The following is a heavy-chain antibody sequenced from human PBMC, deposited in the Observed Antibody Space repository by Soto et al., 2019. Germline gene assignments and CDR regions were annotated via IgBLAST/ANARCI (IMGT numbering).Heavy chain of an antibody. Sequence: GASVKVSCKASGGTFSSYAISWVRQAPGQGLEWIGRIIPIFGTANYAQKFQGRVTITADESTSTAYMELSSLRSEDTAVYYCARYLNYYDSSGYYPPGLWGQGTLVTVSS. J-gene: IGHJ4*02. CDR3: ARYLNYYDSSGYYPPGL. V-gene: IGHV1-69*13. CDR1: GGTFSSYA. D-gene: IGHD3-22*01. CDR2: IIPIFGTA.